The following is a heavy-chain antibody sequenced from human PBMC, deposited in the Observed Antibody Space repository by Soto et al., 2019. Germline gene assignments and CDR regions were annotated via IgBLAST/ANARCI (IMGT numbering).Heavy chain of an antibody. CDR3: ASSYPTCYFDL. CDR1: GYWSTSYW. Sequence: PGEGRKVSWSSSGYWSTSYWITLVRQMPGKGLEWMGIIYPGDSDTRYSPSFQGHVTTPADKSISTAYLQWSRLTASDPAMYYCASSYPTCYFDLWGRGTLVTVSS. D-gene: IGHD3-10*01. CDR2: IYPGDSDT. J-gene: IGHJ2*01. V-gene: IGHV5-51*01.